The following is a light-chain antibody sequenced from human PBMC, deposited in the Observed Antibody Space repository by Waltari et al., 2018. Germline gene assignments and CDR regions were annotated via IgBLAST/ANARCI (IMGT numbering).Light chain of an antibody. CDR2: DVS. CDR3: SSYTSTSTLV. CDR1: STDIGSSNF. V-gene: IGLV2-14*01. J-gene: IGLJ2*01. Sequence: QSALTQPAPVSGSPGQSLTIPCTGSSTDIGSSNFVSWYQQHPGKAPKLMIYDVSNRPSGVSNRFSGSKSGNTASLTISGLQAEDEADYYCSSYTSTSTLVFGGGTKLTVL.